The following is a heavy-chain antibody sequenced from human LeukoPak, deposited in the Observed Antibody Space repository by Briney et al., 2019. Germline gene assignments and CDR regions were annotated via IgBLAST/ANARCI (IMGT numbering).Heavy chain of an antibody. V-gene: IGHV4-61*02. J-gene: IGHJ6*04. CDR2: IYTTGST. Sequence: SQTLSLTCTVSGGSISSGSYYWSWIRQPAGKGLEWIGRIYTTGSTNYNPSLKSRVTISVDRSKNQFSLKLSSVTAADTAVYYCARGVSMVRGVITGYGMDVWGKGTTVTVSS. CDR1: GGSISSGSYY. CDR3: ARGVSMVRGVITGYGMDV. D-gene: IGHD3-10*01.